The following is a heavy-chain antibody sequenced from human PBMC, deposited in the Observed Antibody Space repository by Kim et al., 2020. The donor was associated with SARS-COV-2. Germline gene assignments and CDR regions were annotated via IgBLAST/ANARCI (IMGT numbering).Heavy chain of an antibody. CDR1: GYTFTSYA. J-gene: IGHJ6*02. Sequence: ASVKVSCKASGYTFTSYAMNWVRQAPGQGLEWMGWINTNTGNPTYAQGFTGRFVFSLDTSVSTAYLQISSLKAEDTAVYYCARDRGLSRYDILTGYYSHYYYYGMDVWGQGTTVTVSS. CDR3: ARDRGLSRYDILTGYYSHYYYYGMDV. D-gene: IGHD3-9*01. CDR2: INTNTGNP. V-gene: IGHV7-4-1*02.